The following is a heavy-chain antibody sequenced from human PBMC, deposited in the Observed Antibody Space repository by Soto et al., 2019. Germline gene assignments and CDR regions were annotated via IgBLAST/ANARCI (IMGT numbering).Heavy chain of an antibody. J-gene: IGHJ4*02. CDR3: AKDPSGTSIYYSDF. CDR1: GFTFSNNW. D-gene: IGHD3-10*01. V-gene: IGHV3-7*01. CDR2: INRDGTSK. Sequence: PGGSLRLSCVASGFTFSNNWMSWVRQVPGKGLEWVAHINRDGTSKYYGDSVKGRFTISRDNSMNTLYLQMNSLRAEDTTIYYCAKDPSGTSIYYSDFWGQGSVVTVSS.